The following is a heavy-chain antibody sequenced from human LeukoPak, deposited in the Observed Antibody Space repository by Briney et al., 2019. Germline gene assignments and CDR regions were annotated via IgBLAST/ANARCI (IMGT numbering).Heavy chain of an antibody. CDR2: INPNTGDT. Sequence: ASVKVSCKSSGYTFTGYHMHWVRQAPGQGLEWMGWINPNTGDTNYAQKFQGRVTMTRDTYIDTAYMELSRLKTDDTAVYYCARNTNYFGSGNSFDYWGQGTLVTVSS. V-gene: IGHV1-2*02. CDR1: GYTFTGYH. D-gene: IGHD3-10*01. CDR3: ARNTNYFGSGNSFDY. J-gene: IGHJ4*02.